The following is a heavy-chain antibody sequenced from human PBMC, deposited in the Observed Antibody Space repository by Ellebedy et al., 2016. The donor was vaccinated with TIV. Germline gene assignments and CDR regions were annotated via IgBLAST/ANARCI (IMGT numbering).Heavy chain of an antibody. CDR3: ARGGSGTDWYFDL. D-gene: IGHD6-13*01. Sequence: ASVKVSCKASGYTFTSYYMHWVRQAPGQGLEWMGIINPSGGSTSNAQKIQGRVTMTRDTSTSTVYMELTSLRSEDTAVYYCARGGSGTDWYFDLWGRGTLVTVSS. CDR2: INPSGGST. CDR1: GYTFTSYY. J-gene: IGHJ2*01. V-gene: IGHV1-46*01.